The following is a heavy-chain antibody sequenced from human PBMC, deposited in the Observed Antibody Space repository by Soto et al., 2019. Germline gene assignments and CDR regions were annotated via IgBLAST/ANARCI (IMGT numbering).Heavy chain of an antibody. D-gene: IGHD3-3*01. CDR1: GFSLSTSGVG. V-gene: IGHV2-5*01. CDR2: IYWNDDK. CDR3: AHSSASMTKFGVVTEPLGY. Sequence: QITLKESGPTLVKPTQTLTLTCTFSGFSLSTSGVGVGWIRQPPGKALEWLALIYWNDDKRYSPSLKSRLTITKDTSKNQVVLTMTNMDPVDTATYYCAHSSASMTKFGVVTEPLGYGGQGTLVTVSS. J-gene: IGHJ4*02.